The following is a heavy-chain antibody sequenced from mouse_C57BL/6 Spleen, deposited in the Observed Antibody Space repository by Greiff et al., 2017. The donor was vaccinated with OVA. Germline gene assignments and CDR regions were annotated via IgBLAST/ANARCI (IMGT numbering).Heavy chain of an antibody. CDR2: INPNNGGT. Sequence: EVQLQQSGPELVKPGASVKISCKASGYTFTDYYMNWVKQSHGKSLEWIGDINPNNGGTSYNQKFKGKATLTVDKSSSTAYMELRSLTSEDSAVYYCARSAYYGSSYPYYFDYWGQGTTLTVSS. CDR1: GYTFTDYY. CDR3: ARSAYYGSSYPYYFDY. J-gene: IGHJ2*01. D-gene: IGHD1-1*01. V-gene: IGHV1-26*01.